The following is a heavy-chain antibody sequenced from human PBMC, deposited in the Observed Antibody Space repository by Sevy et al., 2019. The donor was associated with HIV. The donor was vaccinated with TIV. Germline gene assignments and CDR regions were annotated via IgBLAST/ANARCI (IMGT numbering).Heavy chain of an antibody. CDR1: GDSVSSNSAA. CDR3: ARVYYDFWSGYYGVDV. D-gene: IGHD3-3*01. CDR2: TYYRSKWYN. Sequence: SQTLSLTCAISGDSVSSNSAAWNWIRQSPSRGLEWLGRTYYRSKWYNDYAVSVKSRITINPETSKNQLALQLNSVTPEETAVYYCARVYYDFWSGYYGVDVWGQGTTVTVSS. J-gene: IGHJ6*02. V-gene: IGHV6-1*01.